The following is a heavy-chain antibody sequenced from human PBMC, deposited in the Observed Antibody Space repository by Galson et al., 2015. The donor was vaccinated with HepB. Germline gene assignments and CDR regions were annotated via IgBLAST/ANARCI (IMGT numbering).Heavy chain of an antibody. CDR2: IFYYGSTG. J-gene: IGHJ2*01. Sequence: SLRLSCAASGFIFSSHGMHWVRQAPGKGLEWVAFIFYYGSTGYYADNVRGRFTISRDNSKNTVYLQMNSLRPEDTALYHCAKDHFGGKSQDWYFDLWGRGTLVTVSS. V-gene: IGHV3-30*02. CDR1: GFIFSSHG. CDR3: AKDHFGGKSQDWYFDL. D-gene: IGHD4-23*01.